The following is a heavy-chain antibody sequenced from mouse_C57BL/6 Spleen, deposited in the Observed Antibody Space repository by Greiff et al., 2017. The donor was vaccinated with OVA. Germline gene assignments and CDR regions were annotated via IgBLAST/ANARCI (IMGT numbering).Heavy chain of an antibody. J-gene: IGHJ4*01. CDR2: INYDGSST. CDR3: ARDDYGYAMDY. CDR1: GFTFSDYY. Sequence: EVHLVESEGGLVQPGSSMKLSCTASGFTFSDYYMAWVRQVPEKGLEWVANINYDGSSTYYLDSLKSRFIISRDNAKNILYLQMSSLKSEDTATYYCARDDYGYAMDYWGQGTSVTVSS. V-gene: IGHV5-16*01. D-gene: IGHD2-4*01.